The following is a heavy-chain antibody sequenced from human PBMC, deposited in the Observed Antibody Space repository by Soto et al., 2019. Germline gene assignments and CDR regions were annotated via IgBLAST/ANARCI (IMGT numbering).Heavy chain of an antibody. D-gene: IGHD1-26*01. CDR1: GFIFSSYG. V-gene: IGHV3-30*18. J-gene: IGHJ4*02. Sequence: QVQLVESGGGVVQPGRSLRLSCAASGFIFSSYGMHWVRQAPGKGLEWVAVISYNGGNKYYADSVRGRFTGSRDNTKNTLYLQMNSLRAEDTAVYYCAKDSDTVGASYYFDYWGQGTLVTVSS. CDR3: AKDSDTVGASYYFDY. CDR2: ISYNGGNK.